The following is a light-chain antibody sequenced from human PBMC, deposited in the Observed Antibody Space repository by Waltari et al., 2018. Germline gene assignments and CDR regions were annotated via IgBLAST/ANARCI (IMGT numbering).Light chain of an antibody. CDR2: STT. CDR1: SGSVSTSYY. V-gene: IGLV8-61*01. Sequence: QTVVTQEPSLSVSPGGTVTLTCGLSSGSVSTSYYPSWYQQTPGQAPRPLIYSTTTRWCGVPDRCSGSILGNKAALTITGAQADDECDYHCVLYMGGGIMFGGGTKLTVL. J-gene: IGLJ3*02. CDR3: VLYMGGGIM.